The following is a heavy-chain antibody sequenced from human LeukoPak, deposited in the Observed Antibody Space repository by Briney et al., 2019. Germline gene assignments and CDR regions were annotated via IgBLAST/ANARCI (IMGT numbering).Heavy chain of an antibody. V-gene: IGHV3-11*01. CDR3: ARERRGGSSWYVSYYFDY. CDR2: ISSSGSTI. Sequence: GGSLRLSCAASGFTFSDYYMCWIRQAPGKGLEWVSYISSSGSTIYYADSVKGRFTISRDNAKNSLYLQMNSLRAEDTAVYYCARERRGGSSWYVSYYFDYWAQGTLVTVSS. CDR1: GFTFSDYY. D-gene: IGHD6-13*01. J-gene: IGHJ4*02.